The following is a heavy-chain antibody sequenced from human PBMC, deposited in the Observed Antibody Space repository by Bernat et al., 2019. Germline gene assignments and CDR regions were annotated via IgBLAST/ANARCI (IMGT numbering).Heavy chain of an antibody. Sequence: QLVESGGGVVQPGGSLRLSCAASGFTFSTYGMHWVRQAPGKGREWVAFVRYDGTDTYYATSVKGRFTITRDNSKNTLHLQMNSLRVEDTAVYYCAKNIIPGAIDYWGQGTLVTVSS. D-gene: IGHD3-3*01. CDR3: AKNIIPGAIDY. CDR2: VRYDGTDT. CDR1: GFTFSTYG. J-gene: IGHJ4*02. V-gene: IGHV3-30*02.